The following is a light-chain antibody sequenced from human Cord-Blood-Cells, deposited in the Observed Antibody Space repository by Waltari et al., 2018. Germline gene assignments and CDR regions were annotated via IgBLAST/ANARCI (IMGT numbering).Light chain of an antibody. V-gene: IGLV2-23*01. CDR2: EGS. CDR1: SSDVGSYNL. J-gene: IGLJ3*02. CDR3: CSHAGSSTCV. Sequence: QSALTQPASVSGSPGQSITISCTGTSSDVGSYNLVSWYQQHPGKAPKRMIYEGSKRRSGVSNRFSGSKSGNTASLTGSGLQAEDEADYYSCSHAGSSTCVFGGGTKLTVL.